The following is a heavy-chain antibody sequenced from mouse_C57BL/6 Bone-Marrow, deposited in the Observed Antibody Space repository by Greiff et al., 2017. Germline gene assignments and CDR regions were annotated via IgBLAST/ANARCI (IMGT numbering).Heavy chain of an antibody. V-gene: IGHV1-64*01. CDR3: ARSIYYYGSPYFDY. CDR2: IHPNSGST. J-gene: IGHJ2*01. CDR1: GYTFTSYW. D-gene: IGHD1-1*01. Sequence: QVQLQQPGAELVKPGASVTLSCKASGYTFTSYWMHWVKQRPGQGLEWIGMIHPNSGSTNYNEKFKSKATLTVDKSSSTAYMQLSSLTSEDSAVYYCARSIYYYGSPYFDYWVQGTTLTVSS.